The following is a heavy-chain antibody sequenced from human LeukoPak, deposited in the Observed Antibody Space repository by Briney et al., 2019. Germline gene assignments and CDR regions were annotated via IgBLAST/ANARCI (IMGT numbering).Heavy chain of an antibody. Sequence: ASVKVSCKASGYTFTSYGISWVRQAPGQGLEWMGWISAYNDNTNYAQKLQGRVTMTTDTSTSTAYMELRSLRSDDTAVYYCARVETMYDFWSGYYPSKLYYFDYWGQGTLVTVSS. CDR3: ARVETMYDFWSGYYPSKLYYFDY. CDR2: ISAYNDNT. CDR1: GYTFTSYG. V-gene: IGHV1-18*01. D-gene: IGHD3-3*01. J-gene: IGHJ4*02.